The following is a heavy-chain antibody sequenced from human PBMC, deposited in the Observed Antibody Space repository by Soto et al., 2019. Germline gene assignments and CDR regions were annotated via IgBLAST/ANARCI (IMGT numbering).Heavy chain of an antibody. CDR3: ARDGGAY. CDR1: GFTFSSYA. Sequence: QVQLVESGGGVVQPGRSLRLSCEASGFTFSSYAMHWVRRAPGKGLEWMAVMSYDGSNKYYADSVKGRFNISRDNSKNTLYLQMNRMRPQNTALYYCARDGGAYLGKGTLVILSS. CDR2: MSYDGSNK. V-gene: IGHV3-30-3*01. J-gene: IGHJ4*02. D-gene: IGHD3-10*01.